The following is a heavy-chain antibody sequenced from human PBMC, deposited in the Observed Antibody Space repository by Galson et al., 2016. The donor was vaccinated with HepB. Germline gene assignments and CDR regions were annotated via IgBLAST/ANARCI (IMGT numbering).Heavy chain of an antibody. CDR2: IYRGGNP. V-gene: IGHV3-53*01. J-gene: IGHJ3*02. Sequence: SLRLSCAKSGVTVSSEYMTWVRQTPGKGLEWISLIYRGGNPYYADSVRGRFTASRDDSKNTLYLQMNYLRADDTAVYFCATVGGNTYGLRTDGFDIWGQGTMVTVSS. D-gene: IGHD5-18*01. CDR1: GVTVSSEY. CDR3: ATVGGNTYGLRTDGFDI.